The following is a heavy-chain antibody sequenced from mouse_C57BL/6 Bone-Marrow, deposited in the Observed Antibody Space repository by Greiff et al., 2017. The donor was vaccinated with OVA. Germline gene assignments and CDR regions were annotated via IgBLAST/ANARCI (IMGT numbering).Heavy chain of an antibody. V-gene: IGHV1-61*01. CDR3: ARRRGRGYWYFDV. CDR1: GYTFTSYW. Sequence: VQLQQPGAELVRPGSSVKLSCKASGYTFTSYWMDWVKQRPGQGLEWIGNIYPSDSETHYNQKFKDKATLTVDKSSSTAYMQLSSLTSEDSAIYYCARRRGRGYWYFDVWGTGTTVTVSS. D-gene: IGHD3-3*01. J-gene: IGHJ1*03. CDR2: IYPSDSET.